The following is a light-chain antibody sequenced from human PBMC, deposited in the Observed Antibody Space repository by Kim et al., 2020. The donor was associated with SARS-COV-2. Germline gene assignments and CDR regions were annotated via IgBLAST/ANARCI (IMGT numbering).Light chain of an antibody. CDR1: NIGSKS. J-gene: IGLJ3*02. CDR2: YDS. V-gene: IGLV3-21*04. CDR3: QVWDSSSNWV. Sequence: VAPGKKARLTCGGNNIGSKSVHWYQQKPGQAPVLVIYYDSDRPSGIPERFSGSNSGNTATLTISRVEAGDEADYYCQVWDSSSNWVFGGGTKVTVL.